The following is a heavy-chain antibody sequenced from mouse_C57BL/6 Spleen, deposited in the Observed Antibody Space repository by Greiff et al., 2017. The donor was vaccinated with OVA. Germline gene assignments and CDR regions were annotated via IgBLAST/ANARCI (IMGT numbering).Heavy chain of an antibody. CDR2: IYPGDGDP. D-gene: IGHD1-1*01. J-gene: IGHJ2*01. V-gene: IGHV1-80*01. CDR1: GYAFSSYW. Sequence: QVQLKQSGAELVKPGASVKISCKASGYAFSSYWMDWVKQRPGKGLEWIGQIYPGDGDPNYNGKFKGKATLTADKSSSTAYMQLSSLTYDDSVVYFCARASTTVATFDYWGQGTTLTVSS. CDR3: ARASTTVATFDY.